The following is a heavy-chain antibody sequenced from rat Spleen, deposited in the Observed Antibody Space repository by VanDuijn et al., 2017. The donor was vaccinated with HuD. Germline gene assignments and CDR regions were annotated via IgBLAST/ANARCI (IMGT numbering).Heavy chain of an antibody. D-gene: IGHD1-12*01. CDR3: TSYSYYSTAPFAD. Sequence: EVQLVESGGGLVQPGRSLKLSCSASGFTFSDYTMAWVRQAPKKGLEWVAAIIYDGTNTYFRDSVKGRFTISRDNAKRTLYLQMASLRSEDTATYFCTSYSYYSTAPFADWGRGTLVTVSS. J-gene: IGHJ3*01. CDR2: IIYDGTNT. V-gene: IGHV5-17*01. CDR1: GFTFSDYT.